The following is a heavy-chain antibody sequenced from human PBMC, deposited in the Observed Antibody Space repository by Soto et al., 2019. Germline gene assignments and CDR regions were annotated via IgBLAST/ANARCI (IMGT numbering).Heavy chain of an antibody. D-gene: IGHD5-12*01. CDR2: ITSSGSAI. Sequence: EVQLVESGGGLVQPGGSLRLSCAASGFTFSIYSMNWVRQAPGKGLEWVSYITSSGSAIYYADTVKGRFTISRDNAKNSLYLQMNSLRAEDKAVYYCTRGYTGYAQAGLDSWGQGTLVTVSA. CDR3: TRGYTGYAQAGLDS. CDR1: GFTFSIYS. V-gene: IGHV3-48*01. J-gene: IGHJ4*02.